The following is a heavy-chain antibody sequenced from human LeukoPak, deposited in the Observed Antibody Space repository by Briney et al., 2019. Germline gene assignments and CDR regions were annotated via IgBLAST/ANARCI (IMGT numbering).Heavy chain of an antibody. CDR1: RGSISSSSHY. CDR3: ARLDVDTAMVSGDY. CDR2: INYSGST. V-gene: IGHV4-39*01. J-gene: IGHJ4*02. Sequence: SETLSLTCSVSRGSISSSSHYWGWIRQPPGRGLEWIGSINYSGSTYYNASLKSRVTISVDTSKNQFSLKLSSVTGADTAVFYCARLDVDTAMVSGDYLGQGTLVTVSS. D-gene: IGHD5-18*01.